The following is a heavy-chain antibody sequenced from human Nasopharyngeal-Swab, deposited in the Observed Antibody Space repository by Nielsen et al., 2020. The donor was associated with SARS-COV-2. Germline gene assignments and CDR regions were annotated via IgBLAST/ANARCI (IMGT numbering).Heavy chain of an antibody. V-gene: IGHV3-23*01. D-gene: IGHD5-18*01. Sequence: GGSLRLSCAASGFTFSSYAMSWVRQAPGKGLEWVSAISGSGGSTYYADSVKGRFTISRDNSKNTLYLQMNSLRAGDTAVYYCAKADTAMVGYNWFDPWGQGTLVTVSS. CDR1: GFTFSSYA. CDR2: ISGSGGST. J-gene: IGHJ5*02. CDR3: AKADTAMVGYNWFDP.